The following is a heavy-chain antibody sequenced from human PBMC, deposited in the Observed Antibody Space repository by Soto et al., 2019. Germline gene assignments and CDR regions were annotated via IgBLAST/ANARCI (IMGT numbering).Heavy chain of an antibody. J-gene: IGHJ6*02. CDR2: ISGSGGNA. CDR1: GFTFSSYA. CDR3: AKDGASGSYPPYYYFGMDV. Sequence: EVQLLQYGGGLVQPGESLRLYCEASGFTFSSYAMSWVRQAPGKGLEWVSTISGSGGNAYYADSVKGRFSISRDNSKNTLRLQMNSLRADDTAVYYCAKDGASGSYPPYYYFGMDVWGQGTTVTVSS. D-gene: IGHD1-26*01. V-gene: IGHV3-23*01.